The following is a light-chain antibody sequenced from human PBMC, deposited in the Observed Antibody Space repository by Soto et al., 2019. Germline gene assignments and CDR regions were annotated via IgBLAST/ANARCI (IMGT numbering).Light chain of an antibody. CDR2: GAF. Sequence: ETVMTQSPATLSVSPGERATLSCRASQSVSSNLAWYQQRPGQAPRLLIFGAFTRATGIPARFSGSGSGTEFTLTIRSLQSEDFAVYYCQQYNDWPTLTFGGGTKVEIK. CDR1: QSVSSN. CDR3: QQYNDWPTLT. V-gene: IGKV3-15*01. J-gene: IGKJ4*01.